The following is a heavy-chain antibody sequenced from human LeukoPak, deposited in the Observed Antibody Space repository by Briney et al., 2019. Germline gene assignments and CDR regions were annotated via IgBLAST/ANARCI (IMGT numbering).Heavy chain of an antibody. J-gene: IGHJ4*02. CDR1: GFTFSSYA. V-gene: IGHV3-30*04. CDR2: ISYDGSNK. CDR3: ARDLVVVPAALDS. Sequence: PGRSLRLSCAASGFTFSSYAMHLVRQAPGKGLEWVAVISYDGSNKYYAASVKGRFTISRDNSTNTLYLQMNSLRADDTAVYYCARDLVVVPAALDSWGQGTLVTVSS. D-gene: IGHD2-2*01.